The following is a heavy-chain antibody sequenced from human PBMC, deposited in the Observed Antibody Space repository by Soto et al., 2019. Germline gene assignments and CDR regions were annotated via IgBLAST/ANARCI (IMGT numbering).Heavy chain of an antibody. V-gene: IGHV1-2*02. D-gene: IGHD4-17*01. J-gene: IGHJ4*02. Sequence: QVQLVQSGAEVKKPGASVKVSCKTSGYTFAAYYIHWIRQAPGQGLEWMGWINPTSGGTVYAQNCQDRVTMTRDTSISTAYMELRRLNSDDTAVYYCARDPAYGDYWWYFFEYWGQGTPVNVSS. CDR1: GYTFAAYY. CDR2: INPTSGGT. CDR3: ARDPAYGDYWWYFFEY.